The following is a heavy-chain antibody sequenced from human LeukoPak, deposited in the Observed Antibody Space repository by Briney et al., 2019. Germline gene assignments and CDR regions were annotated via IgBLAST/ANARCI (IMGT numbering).Heavy chain of an antibody. Sequence: GGSLRLSCAASGFTFSSYSMNWVRQAPGKGLEWVSYISSSSGTIYYADSVKGRFTISRDNAKNSLYLQMNSLRAEDTALYYCAKDRGGDYGDYPLDYWGQGTLVTVSS. CDR3: AKDRGGDYGDYPLDY. CDR2: ISSSSGTI. V-gene: IGHV3-48*04. D-gene: IGHD4-17*01. J-gene: IGHJ4*02. CDR1: GFTFSSYS.